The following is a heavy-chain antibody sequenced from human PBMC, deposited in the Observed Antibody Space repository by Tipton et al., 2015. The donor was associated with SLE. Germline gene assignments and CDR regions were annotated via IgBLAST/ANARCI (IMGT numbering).Heavy chain of an antibody. J-gene: IGHJ4*02. D-gene: IGHD2/OR15-2a*01. V-gene: IGHV3-43*01. CDR2: ITWDGGSR. CDR3: AKDVSRVSASFFFDS. CDR1: GISFYNYW. Sequence: SLRLSCAASGISFYNYWMHWVRQVPGKGLEWVSLITWDGGSRFYADSVKGRFTIPRDNSKNSLYLQMNSLRIEDTAFYYCAKDVSRVSASFFFDSWGQGTLVTVSS.